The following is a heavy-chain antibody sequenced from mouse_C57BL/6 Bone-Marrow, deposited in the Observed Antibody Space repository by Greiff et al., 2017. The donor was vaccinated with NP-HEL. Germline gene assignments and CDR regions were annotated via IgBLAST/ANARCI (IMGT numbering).Heavy chain of an antibody. CDR3: ASLYYGNYVWYFDV. Sequence: EVKLMESGGGLVQPGGSLSLSCAASGFTFTDYYMSWVRQPPGKALEWLGFIRNKANGYTTEYSASVKGRFTISRDNSQSILYLQMNALRAEDSATYYCASLYYGNYVWYFDVWGTGTTVTVSS. J-gene: IGHJ1*03. CDR1: GFTFTDYY. D-gene: IGHD2-1*01. CDR2: IRNKANGYTT. V-gene: IGHV7-3*01.